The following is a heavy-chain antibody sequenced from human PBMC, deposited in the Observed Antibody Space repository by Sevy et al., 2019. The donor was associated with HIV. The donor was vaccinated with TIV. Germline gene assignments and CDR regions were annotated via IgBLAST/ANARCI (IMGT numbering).Heavy chain of an antibody. V-gene: IGHV1-46*01. CDR2: INPSGGST. CDR3: ASSDSSSWSALYYYYGMDV. D-gene: IGHD6-13*01. Sequence: ASVKVSCKASGYTFTSYYMHWVRQAPGQGLEWMGIINPSGGSTSYAQKFQGRVTMTRDTSTSTVYMELSSLRSEDTAVYYCASSDSSSWSALYYYYGMDVWGQWTTVTVSS. CDR1: GYTFTSYY. J-gene: IGHJ6*02.